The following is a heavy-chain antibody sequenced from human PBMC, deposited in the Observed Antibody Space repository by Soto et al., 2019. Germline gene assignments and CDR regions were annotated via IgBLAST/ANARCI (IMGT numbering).Heavy chain of an antibody. D-gene: IGHD5-18*01. CDR2: ISGSGGST. J-gene: IGHJ3*02. V-gene: IGHV3-23*01. Sequence: PGGSLRLSCAASGFTFSSCAMSWVRQAPGKGLEWVSAISGSGGSTYYADSVKGRFTISRDNSKNTLYLQMNSLRAEDTAVYYCAKAFGYSYGHDAFDIWGQGTMVTVSS. CDR3: AKAFGYSYGHDAFDI. CDR1: GFTFSSCA.